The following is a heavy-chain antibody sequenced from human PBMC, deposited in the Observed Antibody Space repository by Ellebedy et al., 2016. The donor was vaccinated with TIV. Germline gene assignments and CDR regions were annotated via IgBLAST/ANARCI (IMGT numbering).Heavy chain of an antibody. Sequence: AASVKVSCKSSGYTFTNYGISWVRQAPGQGLEWMGWISAYNGNVDYAQEVQGRVTMTTDTSTNTAYMELRSLRSDDTAVYYCARVLAYCSRTSCHDYWGQGTLVTVSS. CDR2: ISAYNGNV. CDR3: ARVLAYCSRTSCHDY. V-gene: IGHV1-18*04. J-gene: IGHJ4*02. D-gene: IGHD2-2*01. CDR1: GYTFTNYG.